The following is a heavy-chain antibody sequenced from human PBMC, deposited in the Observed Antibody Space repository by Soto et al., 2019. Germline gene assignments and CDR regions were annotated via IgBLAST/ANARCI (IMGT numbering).Heavy chain of an antibody. Sequence: TSETLSLTCTGSGGSISSYYWSWIRQPPRKGLEWIGYIYNSGSTNYNPSLKRRVSISIDTSMNQFSLNLNSVTAADTAVYYCARAEFRSRSLHYYYGLDVWGQGTTVTVSS. CDR2: IYNSGST. CDR1: GGSISSYY. V-gene: IGHV4-59*01. J-gene: IGHJ6*02. CDR3: ARAEFRSRSLHYYYGLDV. D-gene: IGHD3-10*01.